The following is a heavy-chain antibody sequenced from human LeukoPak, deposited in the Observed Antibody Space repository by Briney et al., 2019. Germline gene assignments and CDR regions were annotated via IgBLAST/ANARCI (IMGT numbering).Heavy chain of an antibody. CDR2: ISSSSSYI. CDR3: AKIGSSGWPVDY. V-gene: IGHV3-21*01. Sequence: GGSLRLSXAASGFTFSSYSMNWVRQAPGKGLEWVSSISSSSSYIYYADSVKGRFTISRDNAKNSLYLQMNSLRAEDTAVYYCAKIGSSGWPVDYWGQGTLVTVSS. D-gene: IGHD6-19*01. J-gene: IGHJ4*02. CDR1: GFTFSSYS.